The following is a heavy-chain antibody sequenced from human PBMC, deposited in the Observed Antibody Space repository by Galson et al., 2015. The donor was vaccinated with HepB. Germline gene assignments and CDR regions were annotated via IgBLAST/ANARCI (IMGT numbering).Heavy chain of an antibody. V-gene: IGHV3-30-3*01. Sequence: SLRLSCAASGFTFSSYAMHWVRQAPGKGLEWVAVISYDGSNKYYADSVKGRFTISRDNSKNTLYLQMNSLRAEDTAVYYCAKADYGDSPGYWGQGTLVTVSS. CDR1: GFTFSSYA. CDR3: AKADYGDSPGY. J-gene: IGHJ4*02. D-gene: IGHD4-17*01. CDR2: ISYDGSNK.